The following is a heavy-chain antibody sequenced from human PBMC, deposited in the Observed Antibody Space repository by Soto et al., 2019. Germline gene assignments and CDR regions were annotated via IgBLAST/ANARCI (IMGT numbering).Heavy chain of an antibody. V-gene: IGHV3-23*01. CDR2: ISGSGGST. D-gene: IGHD6-19*01. CDR1: GFTFSSYA. Sequence: EVQLLESGGGLVQPGGSLRLSCAASGFTFSSYAMSWVRQSPGKGLEWVSAISGSGGSTYYADSVKGRFTISSDNSKNTLYLQMNSLRAEDTAVYYCATPRWGLWQVDYRGQGTLVTVTS. J-gene: IGHJ4*02. CDR3: ATPRWGLWQVDY.